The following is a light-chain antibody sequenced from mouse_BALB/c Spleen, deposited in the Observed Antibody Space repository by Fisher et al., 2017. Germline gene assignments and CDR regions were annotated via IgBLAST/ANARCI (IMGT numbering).Light chain of an antibody. CDR3: QQWSSYPLT. Sequence: IVITQTPAIMSASPGEKVTMTCSASSSVSYIHWYQQKSGTSPKRWIYDTSKLASGVPARFSGSGSGTSYSLTISSMEAEDAATYYCQQWSSYPLTFGSGTKLEIK. CDR2: DTS. CDR1: SSVSY. V-gene: IGKV4-59*01. J-gene: IGKJ4*01.